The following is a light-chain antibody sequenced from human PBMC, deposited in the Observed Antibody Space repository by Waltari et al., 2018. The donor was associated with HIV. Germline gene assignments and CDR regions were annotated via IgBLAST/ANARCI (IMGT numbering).Light chain of an antibody. J-gene: IGLJ3*02. Sequence: QSALTQSASVSGSPGQSITISCTGTSSDVGSYNLVSWYQQHPGKAPKLMIYEVSKRPSGVSNRFSGSKSGNTASLTISGLQAEDEADYYCCSYAGSSTFGVFGGGTKLTVL. V-gene: IGLV2-23*02. CDR1: SSDVGSYNL. CDR3: CSYAGSSTFGV. CDR2: EVS.